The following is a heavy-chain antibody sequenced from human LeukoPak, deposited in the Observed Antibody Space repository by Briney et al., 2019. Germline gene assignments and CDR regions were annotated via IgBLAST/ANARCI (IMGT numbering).Heavy chain of an antibody. J-gene: IGHJ6*03. V-gene: IGHV3-53*01. CDR2: IYSGGST. CDR3: ARDGYSSGWLIYMDV. D-gene: IGHD6-19*01. CDR1: GFTVSSNY. Sequence: GGSLRLSCAASGFTVSSNYMSWVRQAPGKGLEWVSVIYSGGSTYYVDSVKGRFTISRDNSKNTLYLQMNSLRAEDTAVYYCARDGYSSGWLIYMDVWGKGTRVTVSS.